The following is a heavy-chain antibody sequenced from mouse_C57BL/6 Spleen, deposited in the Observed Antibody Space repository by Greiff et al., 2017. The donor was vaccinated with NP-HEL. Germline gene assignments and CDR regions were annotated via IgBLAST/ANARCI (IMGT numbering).Heavy chain of an antibody. V-gene: IGHV1-64*01. D-gene: IGHD1-1*01. CDR3: ARLLFITTVVEGV. Sequence: VQLQQPGAELVKPGASVKLSCKASGYTFTSYWMHWVKQRPGQGLEWIGMIHPNSGSTNYNEKFKSKATLTVDKSSSTAYMQLSSLTSEDSAVYYCARLLFITTVVEGVWGQGTTLTVSS. CDR2: IHPNSGST. J-gene: IGHJ2*01. CDR1: GYTFTSYW.